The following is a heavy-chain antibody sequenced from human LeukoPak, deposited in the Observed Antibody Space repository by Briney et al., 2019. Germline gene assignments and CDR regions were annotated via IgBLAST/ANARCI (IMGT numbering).Heavy chain of an antibody. CDR1: GFAFSDYW. Sequence: GGSLRLSCSASGFAFSDYWMMWVRQAPGKGLEWVGNIRQDDSEKNYVDSVKGRFTISRDNAKSSLYLQMNSLRAEDTAIYYCATDRKVGTWDPRFNYWGQGTLVTVSS. D-gene: IGHD4-23*01. CDR2: IRQDDSEK. CDR3: ATDRKVGTWDPRFNY. V-gene: IGHV3-7*01. J-gene: IGHJ4*02.